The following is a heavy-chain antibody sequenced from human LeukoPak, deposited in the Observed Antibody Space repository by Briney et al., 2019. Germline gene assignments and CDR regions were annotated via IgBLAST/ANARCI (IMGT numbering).Heavy chain of an antibody. Sequence: GGSLRLSCAASGFTFHHYAIHWVRQVPGKGLEWVSGISWNSAYIGYADSVKGRFTISRGNAKNSVYLQMNSLRAEDTALYYCAKDKAPLYSGYDWDLDFWGQGTMVTVSS. V-gene: IGHV3-9*01. CDR3: AKDKAPLYSGYDWDLDF. J-gene: IGHJ4*02. CDR2: ISWNSAYI. D-gene: IGHD5-12*01. CDR1: GFTFHHYA.